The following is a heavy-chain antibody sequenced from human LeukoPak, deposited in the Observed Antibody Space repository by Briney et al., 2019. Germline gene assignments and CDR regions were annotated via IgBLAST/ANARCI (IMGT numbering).Heavy chain of an antibody. CDR2: VSYKGVT. J-gene: IGHJ5*02. Sequence: SETLSLTCTVSGGSISSGDYYWVWIRQPPGKGLEWIGSVSYKGVTYYGPSFRSRFAISIDTSRDQFSLSLASVTAADTAVYYCATLTMSGLGIIPPASWGQGTLVTVSS. CDR1: GGSISSGDYY. V-gene: IGHV4-39*01. CDR3: ATLTMSGLGIIPPAS. D-gene: IGHD3/OR15-3a*01.